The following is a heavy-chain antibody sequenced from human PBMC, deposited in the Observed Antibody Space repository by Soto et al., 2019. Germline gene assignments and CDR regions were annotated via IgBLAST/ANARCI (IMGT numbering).Heavy chain of an antibody. D-gene: IGHD2-15*01. CDR2: IGAADDP. V-gene: IGHV3-13*05. CDR1: GFTFSAYD. CDR3: ARAYSGRLPRRADYYFAMDV. Sequence: PGGSLRLSCAASGFTFSAYDMHWVRQTTGKGLEWVSAIGAADDPYYLGSVKGRFTISRENAKNSLYPQMNSLRAEDTAVYYCARAYSGRLPRRADYYFAMDVWGQGTTVTVSS. J-gene: IGHJ6*01.